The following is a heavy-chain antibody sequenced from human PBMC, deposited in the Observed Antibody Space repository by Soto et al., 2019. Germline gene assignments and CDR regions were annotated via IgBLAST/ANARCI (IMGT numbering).Heavy chain of an antibody. CDR3: VKDALTTVAYYFDY. CDR1: GFRFDDYG. J-gene: IGHJ4*02. CDR2: ISRDSRSI. V-gene: IGHV3-9*01. Sequence: GGSLRLSCEVSGFRFDDYGKHWVRQAPGKGLEWIAGISRDSRSISYGASMKGRFTISRDNAKNSLYLQLNSLRADDTAFYYCVKDALTTVAYYFDYWGQGAMVTVYS. D-gene: IGHD4-17*01.